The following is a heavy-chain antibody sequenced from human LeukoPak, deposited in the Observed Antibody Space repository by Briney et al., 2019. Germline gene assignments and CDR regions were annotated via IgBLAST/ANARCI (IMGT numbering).Heavy chain of an antibody. Sequence: PGGSLRLSCAASGFTFRTYAMHWVRQAPGKGLEWVAVVSYDGNIQDYTDSVKGRFFISRDDSKTTMYLQMNSLRVDDTALYFCARGPDPVVRGPRRAFDLWGQGTMVTVSS. CDR3: ARGPDPVVRGPRRAFDL. J-gene: IGHJ3*01. V-gene: IGHV3-30-3*01. CDR1: GFTFRTYA. D-gene: IGHD3-10*01. CDR2: VSYDGNIQ.